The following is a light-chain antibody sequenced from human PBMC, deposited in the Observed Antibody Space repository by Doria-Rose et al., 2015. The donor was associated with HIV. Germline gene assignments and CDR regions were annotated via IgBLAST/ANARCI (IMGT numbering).Light chain of an antibody. Sequence: EIVLTQPPGTLSLSPGERATLSCRASQSFSSTYLAWYQQKPGQAPSLLIYDGSTRATGIPDRFSASGSGTEFTLTINRLEPEDFALYYCHQYGTSWTFGQGTKVEI. CDR2: DGS. J-gene: IGKJ1*01. V-gene: IGKV3-20*01. CDR3: HQYGTSWT. CDR1: QSFSSTY.